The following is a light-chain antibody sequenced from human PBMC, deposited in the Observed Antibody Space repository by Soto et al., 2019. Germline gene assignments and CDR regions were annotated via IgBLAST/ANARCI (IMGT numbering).Light chain of an antibody. CDR2: DAS. V-gene: IGKV3-11*01. Sequence: EIVLTPSPATLSLSPGERATLSCRASQSINGYLAWYQHKPGQAPRLLIDDASNRATGVPARFSGSGSGTDFTLTISSLEPEDFAVYYCQQRSNWPPWTFGQGTKVDIK. CDR3: QQRSNWPPWT. J-gene: IGKJ1*01. CDR1: QSINGY.